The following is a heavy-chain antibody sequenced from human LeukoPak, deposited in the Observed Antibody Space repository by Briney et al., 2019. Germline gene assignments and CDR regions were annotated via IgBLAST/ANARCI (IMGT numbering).Heavy chain of an antibody. Sequence: SETLSLTCTVSGYSISSGYYWGWIRQPPGKGLEWIGSIYHSGSTYYNPSLKSRVTISVDTSKNQFSLKLSSVTAADTAVYYCARGRAATVYWGQGTLVTVSS. CDR2: IYHSGST. CDR1: GYSISSGYY. CDR3: ARGRAATVY. D-gene: IGHD6-13*01. V-gene: IGHV4-38-2*02. J-gene: IGHJ4*02.